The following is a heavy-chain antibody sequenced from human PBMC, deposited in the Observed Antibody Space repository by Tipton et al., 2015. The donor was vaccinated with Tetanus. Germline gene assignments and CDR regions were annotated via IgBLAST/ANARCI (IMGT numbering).Heavy chain of an antibody. CDR2: VIPVFGTT. V-gene: IGHV1-69*01. D-gene: IGHD6-13*01. CDR3: ARDGAFSRSWSYFDH. Sequence: QLVQSGAEVKKPGSSVKVSCEASGGAFDSYTINWVRQAPGQGLEWMGGVIPVFGTTTYARKFEGRVTITADVASTTAYMELSSLRSDDTAIYYCARDGAFSRSWSYFDHWGQGTLVTVSS. J-gene: IGHJ4*01. CDR1: GGAFDSYT.